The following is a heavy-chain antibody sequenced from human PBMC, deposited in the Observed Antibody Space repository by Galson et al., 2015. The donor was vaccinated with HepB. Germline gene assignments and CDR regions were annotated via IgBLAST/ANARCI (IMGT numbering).Heavy chain of an antibody. V-gene: IGHV4-34*01. Sequence: LSLTCAVYGGSFSGYYWSWIRQPPGKGLEWIGEINHSGSTNYNPSLKSRVTISVDTSKNQFSLKLSSVTAADTAVYYCARATGWLFLYLRPFGNWFDPWGQGTLVTVSS. D-gene: IGHD3-22*01. CDR3: ARATGWLFLYLRPFGNWFDP. CDR2: INHSGST. CDR1: GGSFSGYY. J-gene: IGHJ5*02.